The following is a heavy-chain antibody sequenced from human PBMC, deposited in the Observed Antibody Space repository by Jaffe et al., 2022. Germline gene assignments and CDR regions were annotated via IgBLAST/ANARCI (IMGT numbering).Heavy chain of an antibody. D-gene: IGHD6-19*01. CDR3: ARDLRLSKRPTWGIAVAGSSHYFDY. CDR2: IYHSGST. V-gene: IGHV4-38-2*02. J-gene: IGHJ4*02. CDR1: GYSISSGYY. Sequence: QVQLQESGPGLVKPSETLSLTCAVSGYSISSGYYWGWIRQPPGKGLEWIGSIYHSGSTYYNPSLKSRVTISVDTSKNQFSLKLSSVTAADTAVYYCARDLRLSKRPTWGIAVAGSSHYFDYWGQGTLVTVSS.